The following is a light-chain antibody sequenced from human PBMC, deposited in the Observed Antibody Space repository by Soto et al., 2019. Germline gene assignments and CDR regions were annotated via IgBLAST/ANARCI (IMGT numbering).Light chain of an antibody. CDR3: QQRSNWPT. J-gene: IGKJ5*01. V-gene: IGKV3-15*01. CDR1: QSISSN. CDR2: AAS. Sequence: EVLITQSPATLSVSPGERATLSCRASQSISSNLAWYQQKPGQAPRLLIYAASTRATGIPARLSGSGSGTEFTLTIRSLEPEDFAVYYCQQRSNWPTFGQGTRLEIK.